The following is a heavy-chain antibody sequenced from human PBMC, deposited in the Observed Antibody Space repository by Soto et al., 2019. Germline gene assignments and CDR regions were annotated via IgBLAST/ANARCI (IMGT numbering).Heavy chain of an antibody. D-gene: IGHD2-15*01. Sequence: QVQLVQSGAEVKKPGASVKVSCKASGYTFNNYGISWVRQAPGQGLEWMGWIGPYNGNTDHAQNFQGRVTMTTDTSTNTAYRELGSLGFADTALFYCGRCFCSVVSCYPCWHFDLGAGGTLVTVPS. V-gene: IGHV1-18*01. CDR1: GYTFNNYG. J-gene: IGHJ2*01. CDR2: IGPYNGNT. CDR3: GRCFCSVVSCYPCWHFDL.